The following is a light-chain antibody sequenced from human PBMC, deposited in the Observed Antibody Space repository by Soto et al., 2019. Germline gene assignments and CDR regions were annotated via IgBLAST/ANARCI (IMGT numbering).Light chain of an antibody. CDR3: QHYGTTPWT. CDR2: GAS. J-gene: IGKJ1*01. CDR1: QSVCSRC. V-gene: IGKV3-20*01. Sequence: EIVLTQSPGTLSLSPGERVTLSCRASQSVCSRCLAWYQQKPGQSPRLLIYGASSRATGIPDRFSGSGSGTDFTLAISRLEPEDFAVHYCQHYGTTPWTFGQGTKVGIK.